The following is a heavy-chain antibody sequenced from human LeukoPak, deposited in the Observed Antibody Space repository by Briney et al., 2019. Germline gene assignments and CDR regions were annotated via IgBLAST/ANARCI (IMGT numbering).Heavy chain of an antibody. V-gene: IGHV4-59*01. CDR1: GGSISSYY. D-gene: IGHD3-10*01. CDR2: IYYSGST. J-gene: IGHJ4*02. CDR3: ARVGTYYYGSGSYYLDY. Sequence: TSETLSLTCTVSGGSISSYYWSWIRQPPGKGREWIGYIYYSGSTNYNPSLKSRVTISVDTSKNQFSLKLSSVTAADTAVYYCARVGTYYYGSGSYYLDYWGQGTLVTVSS.